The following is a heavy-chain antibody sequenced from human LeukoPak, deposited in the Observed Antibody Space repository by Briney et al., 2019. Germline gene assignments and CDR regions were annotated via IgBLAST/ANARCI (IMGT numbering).Heavy chain of an antibody. CDR3: VRLMVRGVIGP. J-gene: IGHJ5*02. Sequence: ASVKVSCKASGYTFTNYDINWVRQATGQGLEWMGWMNPNSGNSGYAQKFQGRVTITRDTSITTAYMELSSLRSEDTAVYYCVRLMVRGVIGPWVQGTLVTVSS. V-gene: IGHV1-8*03. D-gene: IGHD3-10*01. CDR2: MNPNSGNS. CDR1: GYTFTNYD.